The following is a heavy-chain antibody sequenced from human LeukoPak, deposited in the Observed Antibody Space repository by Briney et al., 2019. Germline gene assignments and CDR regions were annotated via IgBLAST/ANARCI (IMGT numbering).Heavy chain of an antibody. Sequence: APVKVSCKASGYTFTSYGISWVRQAPGQGLEWMGWISAHNGNTKYAQKLQGRATMTTDTSTSTAYMELRNLRSDDTAVYYCARGYYCSGGSCYSGCFDNWGQGTLVTVSS. J-gene: IGHJ4*02. D-gene: IGHD2-15*01. CDR3: ARGYYCSGGSCYSGCFDN. CDR2: ISAHNGNT. CDR1: GYTFTSYG. V-gene: IGHV1-18*01.